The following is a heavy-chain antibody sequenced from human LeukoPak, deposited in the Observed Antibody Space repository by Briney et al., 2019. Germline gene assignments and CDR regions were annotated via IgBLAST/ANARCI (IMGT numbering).Heavy chain of an antibody. J-gene: IGHJ5*02. V-gene: IGHV4-34*01. CDR3: ARAVVALIGWFDP. Sequence: SETLSLTCAVYGGSFSGYYWSWIRQPPGKGLEWIGEINHSGSTNYNPSLKSRVTISVDTSKNQFSLKLSSVTAADTAVYYCARAVVALIGWFDPWGQGTLVTVSS. CDR2: INHSGST. CDR1: GGSFSGYY.